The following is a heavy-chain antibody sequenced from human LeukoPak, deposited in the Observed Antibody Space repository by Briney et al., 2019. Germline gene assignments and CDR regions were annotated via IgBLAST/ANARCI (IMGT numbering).Heavy chain of an antibody. D-gene: IGHD3-22*01. J-gene: IGHJ3*02. Sequence: SETLSLTCTVSGGSISSSSYYWGWLRQPPGKGLEWIGSIYYSGSTYYNPSLKSRVTISVDTSKNQFSLKLSSVTAADTAVYYCARHSPGGDYDIGWLLLNAFDIWGQGTMVTVSS. CDR3: ARHSPGGDYDIGWLLLNAFDI. CDR2: IYYSGST. V-gene: IGHV4-39*01. CDR1: GGSISSSSYY.